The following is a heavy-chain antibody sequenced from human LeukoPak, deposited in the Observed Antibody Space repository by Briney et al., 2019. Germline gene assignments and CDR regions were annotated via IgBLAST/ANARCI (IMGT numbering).Heavy chain of an antibody. Sequence: GGSLRLSCAASGFTFDDYAMHWVRQAPGRGLEWVSGISWNSGSIGYADSVKGRFTISRDNAKNSLYPQMNSLRAEDTALYYCAKADYGGSFDYWGQGTLVTVSS. CDR2: ISWNSGSI. D-gene: IGHD4-23*01. J-gene: IGHJ4*02. CDR1: GFTFDDYA. V-gene: IGHV3-9*01. CDR3: AKADYGGSFDY.